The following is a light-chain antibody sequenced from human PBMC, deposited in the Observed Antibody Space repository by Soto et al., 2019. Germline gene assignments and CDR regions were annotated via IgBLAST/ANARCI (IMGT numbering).Light chain of an antibody. CDR2: ATS. Sequence: SSLSASVGDRVTITCRASQDIRNDLGWYQQKPGKAPKLLIFATSSLQSGVPSRFRGSGSDTDFTLTISSLQPEDLATYYCLQHYNYPWTFGQGTKVDIK. CDR1: QDIRND. J-gene: IGKJ1*01. V-gene: IGKV1-6*01. CDR3: LQHYNYPWT.